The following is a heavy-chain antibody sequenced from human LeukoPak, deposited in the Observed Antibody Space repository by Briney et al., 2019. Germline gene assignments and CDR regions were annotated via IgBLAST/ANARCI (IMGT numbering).Heavy chain of an antibody. J-gene: IGHJ4*02. Sequence: SETLSLTCTVSGYSISSGYYWGWIRQPPGKGLEWIGSIYHSGSTYYNPSLKSRVTISVDTSKNQFSLKLSSVTAADTAVYYCASLWFGELLYDYWGQGTLVTVSS. D-gene: IGHD3-10*01. CDR3: ASLWFGELLYDY. V-gene: IGHV4-38-2*02. CDR1: GYSISSGYY. CDR2: IYHSGST.